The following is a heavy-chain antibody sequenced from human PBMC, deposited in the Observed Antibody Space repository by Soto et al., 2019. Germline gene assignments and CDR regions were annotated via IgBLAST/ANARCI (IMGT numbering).Heavy chain of an antibody. CDR1: GFTFSSYW. J-gene: IGHJ4*02. V-gene: IGHV3-7*01. CDR2: INQDGNED. Sequence: DLEESGGGLVQPGGSLRLSCAASGFTFSSYWMNWVRQAPGKGLEWVANINQDGNEDNLLDSVKGRFTISRDNAKNSLFLQMNSMRVADTAVYYCARTGDGHHDFLDYWGQGALVSVSA. CDR3: ARTGDGHHDFLDY. D-gene: IGHD1-1*01.